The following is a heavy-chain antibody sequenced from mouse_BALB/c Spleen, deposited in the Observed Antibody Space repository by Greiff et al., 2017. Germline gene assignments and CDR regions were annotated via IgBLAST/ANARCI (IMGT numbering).Heavy chain of an antibody. CDR3: ARYYYGSSYSYWYFDV. Sequence: EVKLMESGGGLVKPGGSLKLSCAASGFTFSSYAMSWVRQSPEKRLEWVAEISSGGSYTYYPDTVTGRFTISRDNAKNTLYLEMSSLRSEDTAMYYCARYYYGSSYSYWYFDVWGAGTTVTVSS. CDR1: GFTFSSYA. J-gene: IGHJ1*01. V-gene: IGHV5-9-4*01. CDR2: ISSGGSYT. D-gene: IGHD1-1*01.